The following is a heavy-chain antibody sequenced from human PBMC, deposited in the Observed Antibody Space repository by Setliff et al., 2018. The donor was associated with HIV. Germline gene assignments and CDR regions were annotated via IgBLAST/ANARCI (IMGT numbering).Heavy chain of an antibody. D-gene: IGHD7-27*01. CDR3: ARSELGPVYWYFDL. CDR2: IYYSGST. CDR1: GGSISSGSYY. J-gene: IGHJ2*01. V-gene: IGHV4-39*01. Sequence: PSETLSLTCTVSGGSISSGSYYWGWIRQPPGKGLEWIGSIYYSGSTHYNPSLKSRVTISVDTSKNQFSLKLSSVTAADTAVFYCARSELGPVYWYFDLWGRGTLVTVS.